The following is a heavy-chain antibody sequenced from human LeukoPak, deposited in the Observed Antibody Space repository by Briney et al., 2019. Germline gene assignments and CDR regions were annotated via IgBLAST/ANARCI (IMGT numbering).Heavy chain of an antibody. J-gene: IGHJ4*02. CDR1: GFTFSSYW. CDR2: IRYDGSNK. D-gene: IGHD2-2*02. V-gene: IGHV3-30*02. Sequence: PGGSLRLSCAASGFTFSSYWMSWVRQAPGKGLEWVAFIRYDGSNKYYADSVKGRFTISRDNSKNTLYLQMNSLRAEDTAVYYCAKGIYCSSTSCYTNVFDYWGQGTLVTVSS. CDR3: AKGIYCSSTSCYTNVFDY.